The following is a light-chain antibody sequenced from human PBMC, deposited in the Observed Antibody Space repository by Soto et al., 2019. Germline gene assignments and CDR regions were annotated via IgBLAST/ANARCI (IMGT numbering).Light chain of an antibody. J-gene: IGKJ1*01. CDR1: QNILDSAKNKSY. Sequence: DFVVTQSPDSLAVSLAERATFHCNSSQNILDSAKNKSYLDWYQQKPGQAPKLLIYCASSWESGVPSRFSGSGSGTDFTLTISSLQAEDVAVYYCQQNYSTPRTFGRGTKVDIK. CDR3: QQNYSTPRT. CDR2: CAS. V-gene: IGKV4-1*01.